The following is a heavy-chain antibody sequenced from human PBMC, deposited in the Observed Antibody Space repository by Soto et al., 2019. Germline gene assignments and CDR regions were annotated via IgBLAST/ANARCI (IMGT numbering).Heavy chain of an antibody. CDR3: AGGSGAAADYFDF. CDR1: GFTFSDYY. CDR2: ISSSTSHT. D-gene: IGHD6-25*01. Sequence: QVQLVESGGGLVKPGGSLRLSCAVSGFTFSDYYMTWIRQAPGKGLEWVSYISSSTSHTNYADAVKGRYSISRDNAKNSLYLQMNCLIAGDTAVYYCAGGSGAAADYFDFRGQGTLVTVSS. V-gene: IGHV3-11*05. J-gene: IGHJ4*02.